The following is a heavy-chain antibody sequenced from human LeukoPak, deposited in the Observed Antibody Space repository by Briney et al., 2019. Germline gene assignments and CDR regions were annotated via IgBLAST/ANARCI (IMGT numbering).Heavy chain of an antibody. V-gene: IGHV1-46*01. Sequence: GASVKVSCKASGDTFTSYYVHWVRQAPGQGLEWMGIINPSGDSTSSAQTFQGRVTMTRDMSTSTVYMALSSLRTEDTAVYYCARGRHSYESSDYYYEGDAFDIWGQGTMVTVSS. D-gene: IGHD3-22*01. CDR3: ARGRHSYESSDYYYEGDAFDI. CDR1: GDTFTSYY. J-gene: IGHJ3*02. CDR2: INPSGDST.